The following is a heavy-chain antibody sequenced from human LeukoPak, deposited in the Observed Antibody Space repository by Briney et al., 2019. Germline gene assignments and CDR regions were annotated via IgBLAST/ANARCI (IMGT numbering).Heavy chain of an antibody. J-gene: IGHJ5*02. CDR1: GYTFTSYG. V-gene: IGHV1-18*01. Sequence: ASVKVSCKASGYTFTSYGISWVRQAPGQGLERMGWISAYNGNTNYAQKLQGRVTTTTDTSTSTAYMELRSLRSDDTAVYYCAREEQLGYNWFDPWGQGTVVTVSS. D-gene: IGHD6-6*01. CDR3: AREEQLGYNWFDP. CDR2: ISAYNGNT.